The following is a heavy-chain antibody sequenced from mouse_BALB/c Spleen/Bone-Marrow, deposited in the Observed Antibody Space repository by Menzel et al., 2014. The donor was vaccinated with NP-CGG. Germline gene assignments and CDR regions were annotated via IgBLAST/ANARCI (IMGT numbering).Heavy chain of an antibody. Sequence: VQLVESGADLAKPGASMKMSCKASGYTFTNYWMHWVKQRPGQGLEWIGNINPSTGYTEYNQKFRDKATLTADKSSSTAYMQLSSLTSEDPAVYYCTRDNYEAMDYWGQGTSVTVSS. V-gene: IGHV1-7*01. D-gene: IGHD1-3*01. CDR3: TRDNYEAMDY. CDR1: GYTFTNYW. J-gene: IGHJ4*01. CDR2: INPSTGYT.